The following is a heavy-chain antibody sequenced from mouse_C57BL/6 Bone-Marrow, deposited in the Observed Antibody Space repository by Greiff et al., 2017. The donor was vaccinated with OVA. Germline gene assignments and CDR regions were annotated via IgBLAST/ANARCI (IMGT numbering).Heavy chain of an antibody. D-gene: IGHD1-1*01. CDR2: IDPSDSST. Sequence: QVQLQQPGAELVKPGASVKLSCKASGYTFTSYWMQWVKQRPGQGLEWMGEIDPSDSSTNYNQKFKGKATMTVDTSSSTAYMQLSSLTSEDSAVYYCAGLDYGSEKDDYAMDYWGQGTSVTVSS. V-gene: IGHV1-50*01. CDR1: GYTFTSYW. J-gene: IGHJ4*01. CDR3: AGLDYGSEKDDYAMDY.